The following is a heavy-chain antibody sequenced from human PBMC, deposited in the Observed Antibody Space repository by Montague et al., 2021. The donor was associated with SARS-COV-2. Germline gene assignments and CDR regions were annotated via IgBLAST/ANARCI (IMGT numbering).Heavy chain of an antibody. CDR3: ARASLVRGVIITRVRYSYYMDV. CDR1: GYTFTSYD. V-gene: IGHV1-8*01. D-gene: IGHD3-10*01. CDR2: MNPNSGNT. J-gene: IGHJ6*03. Sequence: SVKVSCKASGYTFTSYDIHWVRQAAGQGLEWMGWMNPNSGNTGYAQKLQGRVTMTRDTSMNTAYMELSSLRPEDTAVYYYARASLVRGVIITRVRYSYYMDVWGKGTTVTVS.